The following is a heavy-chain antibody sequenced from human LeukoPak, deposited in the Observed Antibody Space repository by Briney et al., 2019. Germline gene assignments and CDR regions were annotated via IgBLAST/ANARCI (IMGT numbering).Heavy chain of an antibody. Sequence: GGSLRLSCAASGFTVSSNYMSWVRQAPGKGLEWVSVIYSGGSTYYADFVKGRFTISRDNSKNTLYLQMNSLRAEDTAVYYCVRHYYGSGSYFVWGQGTLVTVSS. CDR1: GFTVSSNY. CDR2: IYSGGST. V-gene: IGHV3-66*04. J-gene: IGHJ4*02. D-gene: IGHD3-10*01. CDR3: VRHYYGSGSYFV.